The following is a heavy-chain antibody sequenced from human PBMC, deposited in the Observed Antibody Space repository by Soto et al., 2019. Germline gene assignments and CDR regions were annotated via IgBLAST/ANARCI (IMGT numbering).Heavy chain of an antibody. J-gene: IGHJ4*02. CDR1: GGSISSYY. CDR3: ARDFPGIGFDY. Sequence: SETLSLTCTVSGGSISSYYWSWIRQPPGRGLEWIGYMYYSGSTNYNPSLKSRVTISVDTSKNQFSLKLSSVTAADTAVYYCARDFPGIGFDYWGRGTLVPSPQ. V-gene: IGHV4-59*01. D-gene: IGHD6-13*01. CDR2: MYYSGST.